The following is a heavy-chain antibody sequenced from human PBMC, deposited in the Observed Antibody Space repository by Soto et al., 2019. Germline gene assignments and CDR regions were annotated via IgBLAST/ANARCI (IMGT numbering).Heavy chain of an antibody. CDR3: ASLSGYSYGFFLDY. Sequence: GGSLRLSCAASGFTFSSYAMHWVRQAPGKGLEWVAVISYDGSNKYYADSVKGRFTISRDNSKNTLYLQMNSLRAEDTAVYYCASLSGYSYGFFLDYWGQGTLVTVYS. V-gene: IGHV3-30-3*01. CDR2: ISYDGSNK. D-gene: IGHD5-18*01. J-gene: IGHJ4*02. CDR1: GFTFSSYA.